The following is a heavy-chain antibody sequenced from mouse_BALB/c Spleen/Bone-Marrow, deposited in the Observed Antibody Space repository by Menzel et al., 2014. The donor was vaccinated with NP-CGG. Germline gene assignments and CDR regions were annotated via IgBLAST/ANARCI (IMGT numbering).Heavy chain of an antibody. Sequence: DVMLVESGGGLVKPGGSLKLSCAASGFTFSSYAMSWVRQSPEKRLEWVAEISSGGNYTYYPDTVTGRFTISRDNAKNILYLEMSSLRSDDTAMYYCVRAYGSSYAMDYWCQGTSVTVSS. D-gene: IGHD1-1*01. CDR3: VRAYGSSYAMDY. CDR2: ISSGGNYT. V-gene: IGHV5-9-4*01. J-gene: IGHJ4*01. CDR1: GFTFSSYA.